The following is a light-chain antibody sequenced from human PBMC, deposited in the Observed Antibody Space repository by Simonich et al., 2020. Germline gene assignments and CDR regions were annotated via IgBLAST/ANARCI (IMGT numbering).Light chain of an antibody. CDR2: GAS. CDR1: QSVSST. V-gene: IGKV3-15*01. CDR3: QQYNNWPPWT. J-gene: IGKJ1*01. Sequence: EIVMTQSPATLSVSPGERATLSCRARQSVSSTLAWYQQKPGQAPRLLIYGASTRATGIPARFSGFGSGTEFTLTISSMQSEDFAVYYCQQYNNWPPWTFGQGTKVEIK.